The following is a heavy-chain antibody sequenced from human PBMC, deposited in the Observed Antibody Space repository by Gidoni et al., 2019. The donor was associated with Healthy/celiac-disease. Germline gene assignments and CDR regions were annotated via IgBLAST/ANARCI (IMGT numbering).Heavy chain of an antibody. J-gene: IGHJ2*01. CDR2: IRYDGSNK. D-gene: IGHD6-13*01. Sequence: QVQLVESGGGVVQPGGSLRLSCAASGFSFSSYGMHWVRQAPGKGLEWVAFIRYDGSNKYYADSVKGRFTISRDNSKNTLYLQMNSLRAEDTAVYYCAKDGSSSWTAYWYFDLWGRGTLVTVSS. CDR3: AKDGSSSWTAYWYFDL. V-gene: IGHV3-30*02. CDR1: GFSFSSYG.